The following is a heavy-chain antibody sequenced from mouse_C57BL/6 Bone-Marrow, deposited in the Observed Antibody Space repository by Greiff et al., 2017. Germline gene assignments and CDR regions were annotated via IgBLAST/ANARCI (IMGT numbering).Heavy chain of an antibody. D-gene: IGHD2-10*01. CDR2: IYPRVGST. J-gene: IGHJ3*01. V-gene: IGHV1-85*01. CDR3: ARSILRWSFAY. Sequence: QVQLQQSGPELVKPGASVKLSCKASGYTFTSYDINWVKQRPGQGLEWIGWIYPRVGSTKYNEKFKGEATLAVDTSSSTAYMELHSLTSEDSAVYCCARSILRWSFAYWGQGTLVTVSA. CDR1: GYTFTSYD.